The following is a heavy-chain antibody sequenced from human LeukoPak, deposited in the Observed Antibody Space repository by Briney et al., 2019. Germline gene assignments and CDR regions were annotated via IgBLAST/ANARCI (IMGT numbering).Heavy chain of an antibody. CDR2: IYTSGST. V-gene: IGHV4-4*07. D-gene: IGHD3-10*01. Sequence: SETLSLTCTVSGGSISSYYWSWIRQPAGKGLEWIGRIYTSGSTNYNPSLKSRVTMSVDTSKNQFPLKLSSVTAADTAVYYCASSPMVRAQTIYYYGMDVWGQGTTVTVSS. CDR1: GGSISSYY. CDR3: ASSPMVRAQTIYYYGMDV. J-gene: IGHJ6*02.